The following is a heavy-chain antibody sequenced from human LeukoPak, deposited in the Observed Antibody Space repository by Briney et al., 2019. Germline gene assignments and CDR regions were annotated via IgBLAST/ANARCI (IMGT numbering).Heavy chain of an antibody. Sequence: GGSLRLSCAASGFVFSRYWMHWVRQVPGKELVWVSRINNDGSITNSADSAKGRFTISRDDAKDMLYLQMDSLRVEDTAIYYCARGPSVLGAIDNWGQGTLVAVSS. CDR1: GFVFSRYW. CDR2: INNDGSIT. V-gene: IGHV3-74*01. CDR3: ARGPSVLGAIDN. J-gene: IGHJ4*02. D-gene: IGHD3-10*01.